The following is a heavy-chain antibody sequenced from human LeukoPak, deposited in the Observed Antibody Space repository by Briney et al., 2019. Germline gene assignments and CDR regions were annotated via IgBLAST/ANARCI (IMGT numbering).Heavy chain of an antibody. Sequence: SETLSLTCTVSGGSISSYYWSWIRQPAGKGLEWIGRIYTSGSTNYNPSLKSRVTMSVDTSKNQFSLKLSSVTAADTAVYYCARESYYYDRSGYNYRVDYWGQGTLVTVSS. CDR2: IYTSGST. V-gene: IGHV4-4*07. CDR3: ARESYYYDRSGYNYRVDY. CDR1: GGSISSYY. D-gene: IGHD3-22*01. J-gene: IGHJ4*02.